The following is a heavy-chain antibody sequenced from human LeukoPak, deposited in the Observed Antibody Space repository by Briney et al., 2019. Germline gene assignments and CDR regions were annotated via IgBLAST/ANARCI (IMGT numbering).Heavy chain of an antibody. D-gene: IGHD6-19*01. CDR2: ISYGGSNK. CDR1: GFTFSSYA. V-gene: IGHV3-30-3*01. Sequence: GGSLRLSCADSGFTFSSYAMHWVRQAPGKGLEWVAVISYGGSNKYYADSVKGRFTISRDNSKNTLYLQMNSLRAEDTAVYYCARVIAVAGNDYWGQGTLVTVSS. J-gene: IGHJ4*02. CDR3: ARVIAVAGNDY.